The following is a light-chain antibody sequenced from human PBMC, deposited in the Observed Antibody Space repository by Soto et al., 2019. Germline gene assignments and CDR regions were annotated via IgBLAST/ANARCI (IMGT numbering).Light chain of an antibody. CDR2: GAS. V-gene: IGKV3-15*01. CDR1: QSVGSN. Sequence: EIVMTQSPGTLSLSPGETATLSCRASQSVGSNLAWYQQKPGQAPRLLIYGASTRATGIPARFSGTGSETDFTLTISGLQSEDSAVYYCQQYGSSLTWTFGQGTKVDIK. J-gene: IGKJ1*01. CDR3: QQYGSSLTWT.